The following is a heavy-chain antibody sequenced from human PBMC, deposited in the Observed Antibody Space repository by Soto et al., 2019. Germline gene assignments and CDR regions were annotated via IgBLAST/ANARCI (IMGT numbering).Heavy chain of an antibody. CDR1: GFTFSSYS. Sequence: GGSLKLSWPASGFTFSSYSMNWFPQAPGKGLEWVSSISSSSSYIYYADSVKGRFTISRDNAKNSLYLQMNSLRAEDTAVYYCAREVPHSSGWFLYWGQGTLVTVSS. CDR3: AREVPHSSGWFLY. V-gene: IGHV3-21*01. J-gene: IGHJ4*02. CDR2: ISSSSSYI. D-gene: IGHD6-19*01.